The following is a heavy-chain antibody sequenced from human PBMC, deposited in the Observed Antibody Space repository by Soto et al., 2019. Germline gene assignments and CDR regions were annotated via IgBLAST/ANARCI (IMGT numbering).Heavy chain of an antibody. CDR1: VFTLHQQE. J-gene: IGHJ4*02. Sequence: SVHVSCKASVFTLHQQEMRWVRQAPEQAVEWMGGIIPMYGSPHTAEKFQDRGTITADEATGTAYLELSSLTSEDTAVYYCATSEGRDGYSFDYWGPGTLVTVSS. CDR2: IIPMYGSP. D-gene: IGHD5-12*01. CDR3: ATSEGRDGYSFDY. V-gene: IGHV1-69*13.